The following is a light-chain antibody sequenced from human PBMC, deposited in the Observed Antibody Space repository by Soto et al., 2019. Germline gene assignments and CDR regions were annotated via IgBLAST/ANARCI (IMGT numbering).Light chain of an antibody. CDR2: DAS. Sequence: EIVMTQSPATLSVSPGESATLSCRASQSVASHLAWYQQKPGQAPRLLIFDASVRATGIPARFSGSGSGTEFVLTIDSLQSEDFAVYYCHQYNDWPSITFGQGTRLEI. CDR1: QSVASH. CDR3: HQYNDWPSIT. V-gene: IGKV3-15*01. J-gene: IGKJ5*01.